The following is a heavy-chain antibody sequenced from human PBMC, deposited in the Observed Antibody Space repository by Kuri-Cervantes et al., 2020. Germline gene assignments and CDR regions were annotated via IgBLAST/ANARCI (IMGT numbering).Heavy chain of an antibody. Sequence: ASVKVSCKASGYIFTSLDINWVRQAPGQGPEWMGWMNPDTGKTGYVQKFQGRVTMTEDTSTDTAYMELSSLRSEDTAVYYCATRAPYIVVVPAAANAFDIWGQGTMVTVSS. J-gene: IGHJ3*02. CDR3: ATRAPYIVVVPAAANAFDI. D-gene: IGHD2-2*01. CDR1: GYIFTSLD. CDR2: MNPDTGKT. V-gene: IGHV1-8*01.